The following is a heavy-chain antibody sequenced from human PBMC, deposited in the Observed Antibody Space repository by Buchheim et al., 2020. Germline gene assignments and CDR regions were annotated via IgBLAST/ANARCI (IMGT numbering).Heavy chain of an antibody. CDR3: ARDCSNATLLRYYYYMDV. CDR2: IKQDGSEK. Sequence: EVQLVESGGGLVQPGGSLRLSCAASGFTFSSYWMSWVRQAPGKGLEWVANIKQDGSEKYYVDSVKGRFTISRDNAKTSLYLQMKSLRAEDTAVYYCARDCSNATLLRYYYYMDVWGKGTT. D-gene: IGHD2-8*01. V-gene: IGHV3-7*01. J-gene: IGHJ6*03. CDR1: GFTFSSYW.